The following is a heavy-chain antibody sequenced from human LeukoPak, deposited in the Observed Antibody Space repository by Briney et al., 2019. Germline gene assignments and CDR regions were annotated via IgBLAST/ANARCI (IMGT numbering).Heavy chain of an antibody. CDR3: ARLTTVVTAGLGY. CDR2: INPNSGGT. J-gene: IGHJ4*02. V-gene: IGHV1-2*02. D-gene: IGHD4-23*01. CDR1: GYTFTGYW. Sequence: GASVKVSCKAFGYTFTGYWMHWVRQAPGQGLEWMGWINPNSGGTNYAQKFQGRVTMTRDTSISTAYMELSRLRSDDTAVYYCARLTTVVTAGLGYWGQGTLVTVSS.